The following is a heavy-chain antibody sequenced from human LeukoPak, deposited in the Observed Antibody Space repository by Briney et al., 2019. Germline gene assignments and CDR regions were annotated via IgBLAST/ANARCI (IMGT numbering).Heavy chain of an antibody. CDR1: GYTFTRYY. V-gene: IGHV1-46*01. CDR2: INPSGGST. J-gene: IGHJ5*02. CDR3: ARGEIVVVVAATEGWFDP. Sequence: ASVKVSCKASGYTFTRYYMHWERQAPGQGLEWMGIINPSGGSTSYAQKFQGRVTMTRDTSTSTVYMELSSLRSEDTAVYYCARGEIVVVVAATEGWFDPWGQGTLVTVSS. D-gene: IGHD2-15*01.